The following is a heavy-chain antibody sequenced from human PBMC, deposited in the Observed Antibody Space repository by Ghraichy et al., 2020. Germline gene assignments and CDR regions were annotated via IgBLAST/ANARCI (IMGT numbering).Heavy chain of an antibody. CDR3: ARDAGMGSSETGWFDP. CDR1: GFTFSRYT. D-gene: IGHD6-25*01. J-gene: IGHJ5*02. CDR2: VSSNSAYI. V-gene: IGHV3-21*01. Sequence: GGSLRLSCAASGFTFSRYTMSWVRQAPGKGLEWVSTVSSNSAYIYYADSVKGRFTISRDNAKNSVYLQMSGLRADDTAVYYCARDAGMGSSETGWFDPWGQGTLVTVSS.